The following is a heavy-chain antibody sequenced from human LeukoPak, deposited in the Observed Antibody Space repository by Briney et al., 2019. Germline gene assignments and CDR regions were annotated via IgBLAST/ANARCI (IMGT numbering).Heavy chain of an antibody. CDR1: GGSFSGYY. Sequence: SETLSLTCAVYGGSFSGYYWSRIRQPPGKGLEWIGEINHSGSTNYNPSLKSRVTISVDTSKNQFSLKLSSVTVADTAVYYCARGGSLWFGELLYPPLDYWGQGTLVTVSS. CDR3: ARGGSLWFGELLYPPLDY. J-gene: IGHJ4*02. CDR2: INHSGST. V-gene: IGHV4-34*01. D-gene: IGHD3-10*01.